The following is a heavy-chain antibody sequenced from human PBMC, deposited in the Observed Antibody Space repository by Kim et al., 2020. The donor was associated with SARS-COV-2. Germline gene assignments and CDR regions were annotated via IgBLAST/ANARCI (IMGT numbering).Heavy chain of an antibody. CDR3: TRVIGLYYFDY. V-gene: IGHV3-49*02. CDR2: T. J-gene: IGHJ4*02. Sequence: TEYAASVKGRFTISRDDSKSSAYLQMNSLTTEDTAVYYCTRVIGLYYFDYWGQGTLVTVSS.